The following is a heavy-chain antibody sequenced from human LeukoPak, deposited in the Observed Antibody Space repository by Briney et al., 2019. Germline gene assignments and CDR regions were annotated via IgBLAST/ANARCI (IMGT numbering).Heavy chain of an antibody. V-gene: IGHV3-21*01. CDR1: GFTFSSYS. CDR2: ISSSSSYK. J-gene: IGHJ6*03. D-gene: IGHD5/OR15-5a*01. CDR3: SRYPYSVNCGNYYYYYLDV. Sequence: GGSLRLSCAASGFTFSSYSMNWVRQAPGKGPEGVSYISSSSSYKYYADSVKGRFTISRDNAKNSLYLQMNRLRPEDTAVYYCSRYPYSVNCGNYYYYYLDVWGKGTTVTVSS.